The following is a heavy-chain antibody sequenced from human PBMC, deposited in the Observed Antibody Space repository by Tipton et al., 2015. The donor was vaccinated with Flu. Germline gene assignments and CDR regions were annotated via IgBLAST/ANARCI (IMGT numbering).Heavy chain of an antibody. CDR2: IYYSGST. D-gene: IGHD1-26*01. Sequence: TLSLTCNVFGGSISSYYWSWIRQPPGKGPEWIGYIYYSGSTNYNPSLKSRVTISVDTSKNQFSLKLSSVTAADTAVYYCARDPVGATFFDYGGQGTLVTVSS. CDR1: GGSISSYY. V-gene: IGHV4-59*01. J-gene: IGHJ4*02. CDR3: ARDPVGATFFDY.